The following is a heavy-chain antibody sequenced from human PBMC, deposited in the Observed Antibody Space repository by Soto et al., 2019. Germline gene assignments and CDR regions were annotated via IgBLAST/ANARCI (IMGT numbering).Heavy chain of an antibody. J-gene: IGHJ6*02. D-gene: IGHD5-18*01. V-gene: IGHV3-23*01. CDR1: GFTFSSYA. CDR3: AKRLEWVQLDTDYYYYGMDV. Sequence: GGSLRLSCAASGFTFSSYAMSWVRQAPGKGLEWVSAISGSGGSTYYADSVKGRFTISRDNSKNTLYLQMNSLRAEDTAVYYCAKRLEWVQLDTDYYYYGMDVWGQGTTVTVSS. CDR2: ISGSGGST.